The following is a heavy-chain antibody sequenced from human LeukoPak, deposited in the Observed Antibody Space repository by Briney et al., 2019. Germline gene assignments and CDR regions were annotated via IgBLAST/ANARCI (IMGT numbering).Heavy chain of an antibody. V-gene: IGHV3-48*04. CDR1: GFTFSSYW. Sequence: GGSLRLSCAGSGFTFSSYWMTWVRQAPGKGLEWVSYISSSGSTIYYADSVKGRFTISRDNAKNSLYLRMNSLRAEDTAVYYCAELGITMIGGVWGKGTTVTISS. CDR2: ISSSGSTI. J-gene: IGHJ6*04. D-gene: IGHD3-10*02. CDR3: AELGITMIGGV.